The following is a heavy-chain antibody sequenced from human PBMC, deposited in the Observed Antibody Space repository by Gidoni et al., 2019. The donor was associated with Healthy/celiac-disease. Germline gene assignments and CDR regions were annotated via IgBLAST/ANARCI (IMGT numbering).Heavy chain of an antibody. D-gene: IGHD1-1*01. J-gene: IGHJ4*02. Sequence: SVKVSCKASGYTFTSYGISWVRQAPGQGLEWMGWISAYNGNTNYAQKLQGRVTMTTDTSTSTAYMELRSLRSDDTAVYYCARDPPRYNWNDGYYFDYWGQGTLVTVSS. CDR3: ARDPPRYNWNDGYYFDY. CDR2: ISAYNGNT. CDR1: GYTFTSYG. V-gene: IGHV1-18*04.